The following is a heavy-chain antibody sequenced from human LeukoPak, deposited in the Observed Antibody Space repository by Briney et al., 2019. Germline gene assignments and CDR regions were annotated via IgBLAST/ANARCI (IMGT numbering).Heavy chain of an antibody. CDR1: GFTFSSYS. V-gene: IGHV3-21*01. Sequence: GGSLRLSCAASGFTFSSYSMNWVRQATGKGLEWVSSISSSSSYIYYADSVNGRFTISRDNAKNSLYLQMNSLRAEDTAVYYCASDSSGYSHFDYWGQGTLVTVSS. D-gene: IGHD3-22*01. CDR3: ASDSSGYSHFDY. J-gene: IGHJ4*01. CDR2: ISSSSSYI.